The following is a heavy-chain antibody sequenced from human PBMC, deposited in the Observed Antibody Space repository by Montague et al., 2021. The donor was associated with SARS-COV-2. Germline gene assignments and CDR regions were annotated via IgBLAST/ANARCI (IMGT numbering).Heavy chain of an antibody. CDR3: TRHVHMTWPESPPGFDY. V-gene: IGHV4-39*01. Sequence: SETLSLTCTVSGDSISSSSYNWGWIRQPPGKGLEWIGSVHYSGRPYYNPSLKSRVTIYVDTSKNQLSLKLSSVTAADTAVYYCTRHVHMTWPESPPGFDYWGQGTLVTVSS. D-gene: IGHD1-1*01. J-gene: IGHJ4*02. CDR1: GDSISSSSYN. CDR2: VHYSGRP.